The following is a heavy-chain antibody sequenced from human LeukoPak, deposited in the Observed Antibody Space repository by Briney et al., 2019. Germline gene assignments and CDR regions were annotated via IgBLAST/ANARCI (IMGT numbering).Heavy chain of an antibody. J-gene: IGHJ4*02. CDR2: ISSGGSAI. Sequence: GGSLGVSSAASGFTCSGYALSWVRQAPGKGLEGVSYISSGGSAIYYAGSVKGRFTISRDNAKNSLYLQMNSLRAEETALYYCARVNGYQFDYWGQGTLVSVSS. D-gene: IGHD2-2*01. CDR3: ARVNGYQFDY. V-gene: IGHV3-48*03. CDR1: GFTCSGYA.